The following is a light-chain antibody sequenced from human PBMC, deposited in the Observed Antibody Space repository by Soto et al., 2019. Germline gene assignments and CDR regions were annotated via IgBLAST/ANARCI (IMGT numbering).Light chain of an antibody. CDR3: QNFRSSAIS. CDR2: DAS. V-gene: IGKV1-13*02. Sequence: AIQLTQSPSSLSASVGDRVSITCRASQGIGSALAWYQLKPGAAPALLIYDASTLESGVPSRFSGSRSGADFTLTISSLQPEDFATYCQNFRSSAISFGGGTKVDIK. CDR1: QGIGSA. J-gene: IGKJ4*01.